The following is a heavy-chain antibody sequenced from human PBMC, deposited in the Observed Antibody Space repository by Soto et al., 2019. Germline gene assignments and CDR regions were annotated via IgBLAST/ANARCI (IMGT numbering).Heavy chain of an antibody. CDR2: IYYSGST. J-gene: IGHJ4*02. CDR1: GGSISSYY. CDR3: ARVINSSSRRVYYFDY. Sequence: TLSLTCTVSGGSISSYYWSWIRQPPGKGLEWVGYIYYSGSTNYNPSLKSRVTISVDTSKNQFSLKLSSVTAADTAVYYCARVINSSSRRVYYFDYWGQGTLVTVSS. D-gene: IGHD6-6*01. V-gene: IGHV4-59*01.